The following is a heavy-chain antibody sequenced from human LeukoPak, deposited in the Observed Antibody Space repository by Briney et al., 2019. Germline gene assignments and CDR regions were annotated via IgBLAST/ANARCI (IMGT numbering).Heavy chain of an antibody. V-gene: IGHV3-30*02. CDR1: GFTFSSYG. J-gene: IGHJ4*02. CDR2: IRYDGSNK. Sequence: GGSLRLSCAASGFTFSSYGMHWVRQAPGKGLEWVAFIRYDGSNKYYADSVKGRFTISRDNSKNTLYLQMNSLRAEDTAVYYCARALVGATLVTDYWGQGTLVTVSS. D-gene: IGHD1-26*01. CDR3: ARALVGATLVTDY.